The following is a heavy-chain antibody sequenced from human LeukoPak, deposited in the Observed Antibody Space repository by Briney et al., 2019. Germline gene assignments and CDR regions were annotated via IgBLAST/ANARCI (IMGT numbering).Heavy chain of an antibody. D-gene: IGHD3-10*01. Sequence: GASVKVSCKVSGYTLTELSMHWVRQAPGKGRDWMGGFDPEDGETIYAQKFQGRVTMTRNTPTNTAYMELSSLTSEDTAVYYCTRVPRELSGKWGQGTLVTVSS. CDR1: GYTLTELS. CDR2: FDPEDGET. CDR3: TRVPRELSGK. V-gene: IGHV1-24*01. J-gene: IGHJ4*02.